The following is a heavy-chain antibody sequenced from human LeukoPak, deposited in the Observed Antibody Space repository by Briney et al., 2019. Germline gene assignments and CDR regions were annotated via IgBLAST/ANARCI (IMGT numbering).Heavy chain of an antibody. CDR1: GGTFSSYA. CDR3: ARDEAAATLYYYYYYMDV. CDR2: IIPIFGTA. J-gene: IGHJ6*03. D-gene: IGHD2-15*01. V-gene: IGHV1-69*05. Sequence: SVKVSCKASGGTFSSYAISWVRQAPGQGLEWMGGIIPIFGTANYAQKFQGRVTITTDESTSTAYMELSSLRSEDTAVYYCARDEAAATLYYYYYYMDVWGKGTTVTVSS.